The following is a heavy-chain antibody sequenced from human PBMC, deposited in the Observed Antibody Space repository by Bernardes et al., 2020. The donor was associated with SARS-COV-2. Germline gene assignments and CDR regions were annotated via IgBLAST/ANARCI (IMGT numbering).Heavy chain of an antibody. CDR1: GFSLTTSGMR. D-gene: IGHD1-1*01. Sequence: SGPTLVKPTQTLTLTCTFSGFSLTTSGMRVSWVRQPPGKALEWLARIDWDDDIFYSRSLKTRLTISKDTSKNQVVLTMTNMDPVDTATYYCARYESTGWFEDWGQGTLVTVSS. CDR3: ARYESTGWFED. J-gene: IGHJ5*02. V-gene: IGHV2-70*04. CDR2: IDWDDDI.